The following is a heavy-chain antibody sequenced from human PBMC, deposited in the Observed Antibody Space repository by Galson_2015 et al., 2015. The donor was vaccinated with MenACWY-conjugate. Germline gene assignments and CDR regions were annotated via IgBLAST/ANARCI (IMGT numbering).Heavy chain of an antibody. J-gene: IGHJ4*02. CDR3: TRDRHPPSAPFDY. CDR2: IDPKSGGA. Sequence: SVKVSCKASGYPFTAYFIHWVRQAPGQGLQWMGWIDPKSGGANYAQNFQVRVTMTRDTFISTAYMDLSSLRSDDTAVYYCTRDRHPPSAPFDYWGQGTLVTVSS. V-gene: IGHV1-2*02. D-gene: IGHD2-2*01. CDR1: GYPFTAYF.